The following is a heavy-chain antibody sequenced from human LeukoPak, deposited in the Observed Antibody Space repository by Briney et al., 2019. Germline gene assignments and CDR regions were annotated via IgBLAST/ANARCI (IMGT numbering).Heavy chain of an antibody. CDR1: GGTFSSYT. V-gene: IGHV1-69*04. D-gene: IGHD5-24*01. Sequence: ASVKVSCKASGGTFSSYTISWVRQAPGQGLEWMGRIIPILGIANYAQKFQGRVTITADKSTSTAYMELSSLRSEDTAVYYCARDPAEMATIKGPPYYFDYWGQGTLVTVSS. CDR3: ARDPAEMATIKGPPYYFDY. J-gene: IGHJ4*02. CDR2: IIPILGIA.